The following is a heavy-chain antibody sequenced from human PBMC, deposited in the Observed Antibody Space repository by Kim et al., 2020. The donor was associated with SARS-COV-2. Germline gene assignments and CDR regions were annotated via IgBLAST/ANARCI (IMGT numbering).Heavy chain of an antibody. CDR2: ITQDGSEK. CDR1: GFTFSNYG. CDR3: ARDSFSRGSGSYARYYYYGMDV. J-gene: IGHJ6*02. V-gene: IGHV3-7*03. Sequence: GGSLRLSCAASGFTFSNYGMRWVRQAPGKGLEWVANITQDGSEKYYVDSVKGRFTISRDNAKNSLYLQMNSLRAEDTAVYYCARDSFSRGSGSYARYYYYGMDVWGQGTTVTVSS. D-gene: IGHD3-10*01.